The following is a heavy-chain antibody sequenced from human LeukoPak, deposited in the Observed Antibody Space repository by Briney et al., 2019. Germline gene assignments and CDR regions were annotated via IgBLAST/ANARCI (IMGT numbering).Heavy chain of an antibody. Sequence: GASVKVSCKASGYTFTSYYMHWVRQAPGQGLEWMGIINPSGGSTSYAQKFQGRVTMTRDTSTSTVYMELSSLRSEDTAVYYCARVGHYYDSSGYYADDAFDIWGQGTMVTVSS. CDR2: INPSGGST. CDR3: ARVGHYYDSSGYYADDAFDI. D-gene: IGHD3-22*01. CDR1: GYTFTSYY. J-gene: IGHJ3*02. V-gene: IGHV1-46*01.